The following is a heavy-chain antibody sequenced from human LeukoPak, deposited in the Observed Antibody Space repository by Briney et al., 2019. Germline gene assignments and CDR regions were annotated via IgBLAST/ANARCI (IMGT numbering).Heavy chain of an antibody. CDR2: IYYTGST. J-gene: IGHJ4*02. D-gene: IGHD6-19*01. V-gene: IGHV4-59*08. CDR3: ARLKGYSSGWYPSYYFDY. CDR1: GGSFSNYY. Sequence: SETLSLTCTVFGGSFSNYYWGWIRQPPGKGLEWIGYIYYTGSTNYNSSLKSRVTISVDTSKNQISLKLSSVTAADTAVYYCARLKGYSSGWYPSYYFDYWGQGTLVTVSS.